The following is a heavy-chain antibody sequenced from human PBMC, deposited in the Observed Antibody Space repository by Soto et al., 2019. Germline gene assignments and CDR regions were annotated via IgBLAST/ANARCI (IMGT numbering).Heavy chain of an antibody. CDR1: GFTFSRYA. V-gene: IGHV3-23*01. J-gene: IGHJ3*02. D-gene: IGHD2-2*01. Sequence: GGSLRLSCAASGFTFSRYAMSWVRQAPGKGLEWVSAISGSGGSTYYADSVKGRFTISRDNSKNTLYLQMNSLRAEDTAVYYCAKDRRVVVVPATMSENAFEILGQGTMVTVSS. CDR2: ISGSGGST. CDR3: AKDRRVVVVPATMSENAFEI.